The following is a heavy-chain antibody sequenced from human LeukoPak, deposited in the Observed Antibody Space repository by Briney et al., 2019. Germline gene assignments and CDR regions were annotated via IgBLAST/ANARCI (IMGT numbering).Heavy chain of an antibody. CDR2: IRYDGSNK. Sequence: GGSLRLSCAASGFTFSSYGMHWVRQAPGKGLERVAFIRYDGSNKYYADSVKGRFTISRDNSKNTLYLQMNSLRAEDTAVYYCAKVPSCCSSTSCLGDYWGQGTLVTVSS. V-gene: IGHV3-30*02. J-gene: IGHJ4*02. CDR3: AKVPSCCSSTSCLGDY. CDR1: GFTFSSYG. D-gene: IGHD2-2*01.